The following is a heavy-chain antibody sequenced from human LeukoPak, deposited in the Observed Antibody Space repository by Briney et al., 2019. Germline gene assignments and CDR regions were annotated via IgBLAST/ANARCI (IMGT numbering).Heavy chain of an antibody. CDR3: ASGYPGITNWFDP. D-gene: IGHD1-14*01. CDR1: GGTFSSYA. V-gene: IGHV1-69*05. CDR2: IIPIFGTA. Sequence: SVNVSCKASGGTFSSYAISWVRQAPGQGLEWMGGIIPIFGTANYAQKFQGRVTITTDESTSTAYMELSSLRSEDTAVYYCASGYPGITNWFDPWGQGTLVSVSS. J-gene: IGHJ5*02.